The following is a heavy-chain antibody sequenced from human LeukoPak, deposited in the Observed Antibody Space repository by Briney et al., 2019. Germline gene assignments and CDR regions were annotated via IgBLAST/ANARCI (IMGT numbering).Heavy chain of an antibody. CDR1: GFTFSDYY. CDR3: ARVRIPTVTTGVHYFDY. V-gene: IGHV3-11*04. J-gene: IGHJ4*02. D-gene: IGHD4-17*01. CDR2: ISSSGSTI. Sequence: TGGSLRLSCAASGFTFSDYYMSWIRQVPGKGLEWVSYISSSGSTIYYADSVKGRFTISRDNAKNSLYLQMNSLRAEDTAVYYCARVRIPTVTTGVHYFDYWGQGTLVTVSS.